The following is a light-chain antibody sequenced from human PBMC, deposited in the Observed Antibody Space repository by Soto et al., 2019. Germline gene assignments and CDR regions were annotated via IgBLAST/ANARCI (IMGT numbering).Light chain of an antibody. CDR3: QQYNNWPRSIT. J-gene: IGKJ1*01. CDR2: GPS. CDR1: QSISIG. V-gene: IGKV3-15*01. Sequence: EIVMTQSPATLSVSPGETATLSCRASQSISIGLAWYRQKPGQAPRLLIYGPSTRATGIPARFSGSGSGTEFTLTISSLQAEDFAIYYCQQYNNWPRSITFGQGTKVDIK.